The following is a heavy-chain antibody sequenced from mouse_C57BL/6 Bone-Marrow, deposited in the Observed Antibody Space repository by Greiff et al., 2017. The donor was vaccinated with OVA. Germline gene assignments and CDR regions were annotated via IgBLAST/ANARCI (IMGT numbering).Heavy chain of an antibody. D-gene: IGHD1-1*01. Sequence: DVKLVESGGGLVKPGGSLKLSCAASGFTFSDYGMHWVRQAPEKALEWVAYISSGSSTIYYADTVKGRLTLSRDNAKNTLFLQMTSLRSEDTAMYYCAREGLRYGMDYWGQGTSVTVSS. CDR1: GFTFSDYG. CDR3: AREGLRYGMDY. J-gene: IGHJ4*01. CDR2: ISSGSSTI. V-gene: IGHV5-17*01.